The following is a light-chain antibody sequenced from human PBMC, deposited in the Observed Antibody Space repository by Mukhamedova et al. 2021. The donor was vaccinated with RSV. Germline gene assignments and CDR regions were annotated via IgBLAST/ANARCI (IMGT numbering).Light chain of an antibody. CDR3: QVWDSSSDQGV. V-gene: IGLV3-21*02. CDR1: NIGSKS. Sequence: GGNNIGSKSVHWYQQKPGQAPVLVVYDDSDRPSGIPERFSGSNSGNTATLTISRVEAGDEVDYYCQVWDSSSDQGVFGTGTKVTVL. J-gene: IGLJ1*01. CDR2: DDS.